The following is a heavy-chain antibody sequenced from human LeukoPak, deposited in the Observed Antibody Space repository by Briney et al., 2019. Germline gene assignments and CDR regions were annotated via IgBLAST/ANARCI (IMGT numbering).Heavy chain of an antibody. CDR3: ARESGYVEYYFDY. D-gene: IGHD5-12*01. Sequence: GGSLRLPCAASGFTFSSYSMNWVRQAPGKGLEWVSSISSSSSYIYYADSVKGRFTISRDNAKNSLYLQMNSLRAEDTAVYYCARESGYVEYYFDYWGQGTLVTVSS. V-gene: IGHV3-21*01. CDR2: ISSSSSYI. CDR1: GFTFSSYS. J-gene: IGHJ4*02.